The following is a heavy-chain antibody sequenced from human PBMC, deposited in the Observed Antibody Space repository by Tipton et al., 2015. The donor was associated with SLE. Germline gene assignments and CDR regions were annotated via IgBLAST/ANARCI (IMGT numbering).Heavy chain of an antibody. CDR2: IYSGGST. CDR1: GFTVSSNY. J-gene: IGHJ4*02. Sequence: SLRLSRAASGFTVSSNYMSWVRQAPGKGLEWVSVIYSGGSTYYADSVKGRFTISRDNSKNTLYLQMNSLRAEDTAVYYCACQLDFDYWGQGTLVTVSS. V-gene: IGHV3-53*01. CDR3: ACQLDFDY. D-gene: IGHD2-2*01.